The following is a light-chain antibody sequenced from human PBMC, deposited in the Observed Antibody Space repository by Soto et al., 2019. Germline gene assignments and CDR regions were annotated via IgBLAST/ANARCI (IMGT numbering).Light chain of an antibody. CDR3: MEVDQTPK. CDR2: FAS. CDR1: QSFLQWNGYNY. Sequence: QSKLSLPVTPGEPAYFSCSYSQSFLQWNGYNYLSWYLKNPGQSPQLLIYFASNRSTGVPDRFRGSGSGTDFTLKISRVEGDNVEVSCCMEVDQTPKFGQGTKVYIK. V-gene: IGKV2-28*01. J-gene: IGKJ1*01.